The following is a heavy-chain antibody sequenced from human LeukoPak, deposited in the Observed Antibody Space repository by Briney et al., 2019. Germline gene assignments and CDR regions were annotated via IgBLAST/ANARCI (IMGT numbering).Heavy chain of an antibody. CDR2: MNPNSGNT. CDR1: GYTFSTYD. D-gene: IGHD3-10*01. V-gene: IGHV1-8*01. CDR3: ARGPSRDYGSGSSWFDP. Sequence: ASVKVSCKASGYTFSTYDINWVRQVTGQGLEWMGWMNPNSGNTGYAQKIQGRVTMARNTSINTAYMELSSLRSEDTAVYYCARGPSRDYGSGSSWFDPWGQGTLVTVSS. J-gene: IGHJ5*02.